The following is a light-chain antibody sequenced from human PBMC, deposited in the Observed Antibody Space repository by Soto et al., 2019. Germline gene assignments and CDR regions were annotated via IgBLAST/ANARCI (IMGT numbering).Light chain of an antibody. J-gene: IGKJ1*01. CDR1: QSVTSNY. Sequence: EIVLTQSPGTLSLSPGERATLSCRASQSVTSNYLAWYQQKPGQAPRLLIYGTSSRATGIPDRFSGSGSGTDFTLSISRLEPEDFSVYYCQHYSSSPWSFGQGNKVEI. CDR2: GTS. CDR3: QHYSSSPWS. V-gene: IGKV3-20*01.